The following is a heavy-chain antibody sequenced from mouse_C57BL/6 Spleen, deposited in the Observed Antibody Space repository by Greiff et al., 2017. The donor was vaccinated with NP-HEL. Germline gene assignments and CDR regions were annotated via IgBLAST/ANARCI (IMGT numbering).Heavy chain of an antibody. CDR2: IYPRSGNN. J-gene: IGHJ4*01. Sequence: VQRVESGAELARPGASVKLSCKASGYTFTSYGISWVKQRTGPGLEWIGEIYPRSGNNYYNEKFKGKATLTADKSSSTAYMELRSLTSEDSAVYFCAREVTTGGYYYAMDYWGQGTSVTVSS. CDR1: GYTFTSYG. V-gene: IGHV1-81*01. CDR3: AREVTTGGYYYAMDY. D-gene: IGHD2-2*01.